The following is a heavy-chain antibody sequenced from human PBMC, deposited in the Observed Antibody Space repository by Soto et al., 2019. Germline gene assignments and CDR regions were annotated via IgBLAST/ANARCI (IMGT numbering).Heavy chain of an antibody. CDR2: IIPIFGTA. J-gene: IGHJ6*02. V-gene: IGHV1-69*01. D-gene: IGHD6-19*01. Sequence: QVQLVQSGAEVKKPGSSVKVSCKASGGTFSSYAISWVRQAPGQGLEWMGGIIPIFGTANYAQKFQGRVTITADEATSTAYMELSSMRSEDTAVYYCSSGIAVAGSYYYYYGMDVWGHGTTVTVSS. CDR3: SSGIAVAGSYYYYYGMDV. CDR1: GGTFSSYA.